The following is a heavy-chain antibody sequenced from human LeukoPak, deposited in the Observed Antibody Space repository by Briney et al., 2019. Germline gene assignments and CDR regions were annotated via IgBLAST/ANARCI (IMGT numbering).Heavy chain of an antibody. CDR3: ASQGPEGFDY. CDR2: IPPFNGNT. Sequence: SVKVSCKASGYTFTYRYLHWVRQAPGPALEWMGWIPPFNGNTNYAQNFHDRVTITRERSMSTAYMELSSLTSEDTAMHYCASQGPEGFDYWGQGTLVTVSS. J-gene: IGHJ4*02. V-gene: IGHV1-45*02. CDR1: GYTFTYRY.